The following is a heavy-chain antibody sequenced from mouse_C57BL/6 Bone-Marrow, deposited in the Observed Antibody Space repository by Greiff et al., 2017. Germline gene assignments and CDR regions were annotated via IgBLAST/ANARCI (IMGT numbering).Heavy chain of an antibody. CDR3: TRRDLVTDY. J-gene: IGHJ2*01. V-gene: IGHV1-15*01. CDR1: GYTFTDYE. Sequence: QVQLQQSGAELVRPGASVTLSCKASGYTFTDYEMHWVKQTPVHGLEWNGAIDPETGGTAYNQKFKGKAILTADKSSSTAYMELRSLTSEDSAVYYCTRRDLVTDYWGQGTTLTVSS. CDR2: IDPETGGT.